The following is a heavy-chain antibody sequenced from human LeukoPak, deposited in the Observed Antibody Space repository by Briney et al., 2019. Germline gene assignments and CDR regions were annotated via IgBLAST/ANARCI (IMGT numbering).Heavy chain of an antibody. V-gene: IGHV3-23*01. Sequence: QPGGSLRLSCAASGFTFSSSAMSWVRQVPGKGLEWVSGISASGGSTYYADSVRGRFTISRDNSKNTLYLQMNSLRAEDTAVYYCARERDSPEPEDAFDIWGQGTMVTVSS. D-gene: IGHD3-22*01. CDR3: ARERDSPEPEDAFDI. J-gene: IGHJ3*02. CDR2: ISASGGST. CDR1: GFTFSSSA.